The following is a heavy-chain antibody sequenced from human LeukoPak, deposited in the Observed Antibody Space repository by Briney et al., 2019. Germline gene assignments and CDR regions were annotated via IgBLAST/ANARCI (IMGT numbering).Heavy chain of an antibody. Sequence: PSETLSLTCAVYGGSFSGYYWSWIRQPPGKGLEWIGYIYYSGSTNYNPSLKSRVTISVDTSKNQFSLKLSSVTAADTAVYYCASTTVTTNFDFDIWGQGTMVTVSS. CDR3: ASTTVTTNFDFDI. V-gene: IGHV4-59*01. J-gene: IGHJ3*02. CDR1: GGSFSGYY. D-gene: IGHD4-17*01. CDR2: IYYSGST.